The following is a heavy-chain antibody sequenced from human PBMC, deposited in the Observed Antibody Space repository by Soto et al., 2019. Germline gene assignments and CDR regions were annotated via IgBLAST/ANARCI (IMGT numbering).Heavy chain of an antibody. V-gene: IGHV5-10-1*01. CDR1: GYSFTSYW. D-gene: IGHD5-18*01. CDR2: IDPSDSYT. Sequence: GESLKISCKGSGYSFTSYWISWVRQMPGKGLEWMGRIDPSDSYTNYSPSFQGHVTISADKSISTAYLQWSSLKASDTAMYYCARTSMHSRGHTYGHGGMDVPGQGTTVTLSS. CDR3: ARTSMHSRGHTYGHGGMDV. J-gene: IGHJ6*02.